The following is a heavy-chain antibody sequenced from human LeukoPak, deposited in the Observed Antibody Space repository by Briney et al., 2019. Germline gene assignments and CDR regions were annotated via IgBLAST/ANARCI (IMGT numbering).Heavy chain of an antibody. J-gene: IGHJ4*02. Sequence: GGSLRLSCAASGFTFSSYLMSWVRHAPGKGLERVANIKHDGSDKYYVDSVKGRFTISRDNAENSLYLQMNSLRAEDTAMYYCARSQSLGYWGQGTLVTVSS. V-gene: IGHV3-7*04. CDR1: GFTFSSYL. CDR2: IKHDGSDK. CDR3: ARSQSLGY.